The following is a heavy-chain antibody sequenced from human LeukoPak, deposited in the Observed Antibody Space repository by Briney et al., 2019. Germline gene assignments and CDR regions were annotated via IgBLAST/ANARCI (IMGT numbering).Heavy chain of an antibody. V-gene: IGHV4-38-2*02. Sequence: ASETLSLTCTVSGYSISSGYYWGWIRQPPGKGLEWIGSIYHSGSTYYNPSLKSRVTISVDTSKNQFSLKLSSVTAADTAVYYCARGGRAGNYYDSSGYYSGYFDYWGQGTLVTVS. CDR1: GYSISSGYY. CDR3: ARGGRAGNYYDSSGYYSGYFDY. J-gene: IGHJ4*02. D-gene: IGHD3-22*01. CDR2: IYHSGST.